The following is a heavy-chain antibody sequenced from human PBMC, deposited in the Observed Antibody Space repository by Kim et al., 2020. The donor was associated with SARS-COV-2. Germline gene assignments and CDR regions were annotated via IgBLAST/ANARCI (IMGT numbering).Heavy chain of an antibody. CDR1: GVSLTTGGSF. CDR3: ARQLLSQGAAIDY. J-gene: IGHJ4*02. Sequence: SETLSLTCSVSGVSLTTGGSFWAWIRQPPGKGLQWIASISYSGTTYYSPSLRSRLTNYIDTSKNHLSLRLTTVTAADTAVYFCARQLLSQGAAIDYWGPGTLVTVSS. D-gene: IGHD1-26*01. V-gene: IGHV4-39*01. CDR2: ISYSGTT.